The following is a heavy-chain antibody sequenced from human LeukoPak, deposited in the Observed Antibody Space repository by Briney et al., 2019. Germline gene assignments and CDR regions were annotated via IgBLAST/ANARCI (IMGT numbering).Heavy chain of an antibody. CDR3: ASSMGFWNAEFTSITD. CDR1: GFIFSAFG. J-gene: IGHJ4*02. D-gene: IGHD1-1*01. CDR2: INSGGGVT. V-gene: IGHV3-23*01. Sequence: GGSLRLSCAASGFIFSAFGMTWVRQPPGKGLGWVSAINSGGGVTYYADSVKGRFTISRDNSENTLFLQMDSLRAEDTAVYFCASSMGFWNAEFTSITDWGQGTQVTVSS.